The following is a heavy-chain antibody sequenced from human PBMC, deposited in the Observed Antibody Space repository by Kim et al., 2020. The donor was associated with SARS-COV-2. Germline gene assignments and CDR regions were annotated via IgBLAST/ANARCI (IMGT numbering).Heavy chain of an antibody. J-gene: IGHJ2*01. CDR2: ST. V-gene: IGHV4-34*01. Sequence: STNYHPSLKRRVTISVDTSKNQFSLKLSAVTAADTAVYYCARVHRGYFDLWGRGTLVTVSS. CDR3: ARVHRGYFDL.